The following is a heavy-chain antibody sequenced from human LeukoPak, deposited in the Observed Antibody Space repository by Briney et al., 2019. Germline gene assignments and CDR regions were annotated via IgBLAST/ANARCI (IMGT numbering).Heavy chain of an antibody. CDR1: GYTFTGYY. J-gene: IGHJ4*02. D-gene: IGHD3-22*01. V-gene: IGHV1-46*01. CDR3: ARAGYDSSGYYSY. Sequence: GASVKVSCKASGYTFTGYYMHWVRQAPGQGLEWVGLINPTGGSTTYAQNFQGRVTMTRNTSTTTVYMEVSSLRSEDTAVYYCARAGYDSSGYYSYWGQGTLVTVSS. CDR2: INPTGGST.